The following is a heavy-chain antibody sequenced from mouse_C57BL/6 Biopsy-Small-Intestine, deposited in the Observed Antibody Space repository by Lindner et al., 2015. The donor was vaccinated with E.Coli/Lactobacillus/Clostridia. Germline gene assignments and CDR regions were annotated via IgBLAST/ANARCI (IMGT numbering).Heavy chain of an antibody. J-gene: IGHJ4*01. CDR3: TTGIRRNYFSLDY. CDR2: IDPENGDT. Sequence: VQLQESGAEPVRPGASVKLSRTASDFNIKDDYMHWVKQRPEQGLEWIGWIDPENGDTEYASKFRGKATLAADTSSNTAYLQLSSLTSEDTAVYYCTTGIRRNYFSLDYWGQGTSVTVSS. V-gene: IGHV14-4*01. D-gene: IGHD2-12*01. CDR1: DFNIKDDY.